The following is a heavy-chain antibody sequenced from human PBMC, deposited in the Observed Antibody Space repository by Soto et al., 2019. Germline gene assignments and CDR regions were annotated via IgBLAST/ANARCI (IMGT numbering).Heavy chain of an antibody. J-gene: IGHJ5*02. CDR3: ARYYFDSSGYFNWFDP. CDR1: GGSITSGAYY. V-gene: IGHV4-31*11. D-gene: IGHD3-22*01. CDR2: IHYSGRT. Sequence: LSLTCAVSGGSITSGAYYWTWIRQHPGKGLEWIAYIHYSGRTYYNPSLKSRVTISVDTSNNQFSLKLSSVTAADTAVYYCARYYFDSSGYFNWFDPWGQGTLVTVSS.